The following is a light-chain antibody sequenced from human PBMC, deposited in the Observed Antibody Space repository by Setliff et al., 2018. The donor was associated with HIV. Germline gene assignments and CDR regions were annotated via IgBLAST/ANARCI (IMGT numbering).Light chain of an antibody. CDR2: DNN. V-gene: IGLV1-40*01. Sequence: QSALTQPPSASGSPGQSVTISCTGGSSNIGANYDVHWYQQFPGTAPEVVIYDNNNRPSGVPDRFSGSKSGTSASLAITGLQPEDEADYYCQSYDNSLTAVVFGGGTKVTVL. J-gene: IGLJ2*01. CDR1: SSNIGANYD. CDR3: QSYDNSLTAVV.